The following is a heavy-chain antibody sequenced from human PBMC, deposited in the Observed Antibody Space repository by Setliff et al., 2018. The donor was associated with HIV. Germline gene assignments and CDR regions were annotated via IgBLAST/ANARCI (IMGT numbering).Heavy chain of an antibody. J-gene: IGHJ4*02. Sequence: HPGGSLRLSCAASGFTVSSNYMSWVRQAPGKGLEWVSAIYIDGSTYYADSVRGRFTISRDNYKNTLYLQMKSLRAEDTAVYYCAKDHATSSWFTALLDYWGQGALVTVSS. CDR3: AKDHATSSWFTALLDY. D-gene: IGHD6-13*01. V-gene: IGHV3-66*02. CDR2: IYIDGST. CDR1: GFTVSSNY.